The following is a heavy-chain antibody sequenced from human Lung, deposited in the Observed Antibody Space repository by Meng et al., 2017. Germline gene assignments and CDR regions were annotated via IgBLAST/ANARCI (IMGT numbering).Heavy chain of an antibody. Sequence: QVQLQESGPRLVKPSETLSLTCADSGGSISSGNWWSRVRQPPGKGLEWIGEISHSGNTDYSPSFRGRVTMSVGRSRDQFSLELNSVTAADTAVYFCARNGAYCLHSWGQGTLVTVSS. D-gene: IGHD4-17*01. V-gene: IGHV4-4*02. CDR1: GGSISSGNW. J-gene: IGHJ4*02. CDR3: ARNGAYCLHS. CDR2: ISHSGNT.